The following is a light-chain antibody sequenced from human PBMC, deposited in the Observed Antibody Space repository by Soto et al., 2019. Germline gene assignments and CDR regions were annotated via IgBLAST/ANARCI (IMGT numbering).Light chain of an antibody. CDR3: QSYDSSLSGSEV. J-gene: IGLJ2*01. V-gene: IGLV1-40*01. Sequence: QSVLTQPPSVSGAPGQRVTISCTGCSSNIGAGYDVHWYQQLPGTAPKLLIYGNSNRPSGVPDRFSGSKSGTSASLAITGLQAEDEADYYCQSYDSSLSGSEVFGGGTQLTVL. CDR1: SSNIGAGYD. CDR2: GNS.